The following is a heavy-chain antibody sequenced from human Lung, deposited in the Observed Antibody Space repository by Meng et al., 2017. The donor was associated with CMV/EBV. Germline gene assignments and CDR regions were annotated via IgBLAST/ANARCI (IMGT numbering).Heavy chain of an antibody. J-gene: IGHJ4*02. CDR3: ATPARYDFWSGYRY. D-gene: IGHD3-3*01. V-gene: IGHV1-46*01. Sequence: SVXVSXXASGYTFTSYYMHWVRQAPGQGLEWMGIINPSGGSTSYAQKFQGRVTMTRDTSTSTVYMELSSLRSEDTAVYYCATPARYDFWSGYRYWGQGTLVTVSS. CDR1: GYTFTSYY. CDR2: INPSGGST.